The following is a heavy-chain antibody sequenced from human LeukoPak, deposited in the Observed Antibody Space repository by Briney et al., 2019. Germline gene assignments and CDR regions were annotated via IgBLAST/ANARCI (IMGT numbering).Heavy chain of an antibody. CDR3: ARDQNKYDSSGYYYYQYGMDV. CDR2: IHYSGNT. Sequence: SQTLSLTCTVSGGSISSGDYYWTWIRQPPGKGLEWIGYIHYSGNTHYNPSLKSRVSISVDTAKNQFSLNLSSVTAADTAVYYCARDQNKYDSSGYYYYQYGMDVWAKGPRSPSP. V-gene: IGHV4-30-4*01. D-gene: IGHD3-22*01. CDR1: GGSISSGDYY. J-gene: IGHJ6*02.